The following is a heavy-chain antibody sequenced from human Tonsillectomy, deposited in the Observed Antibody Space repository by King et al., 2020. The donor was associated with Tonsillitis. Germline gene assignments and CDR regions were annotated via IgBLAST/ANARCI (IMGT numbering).Heavy chain of an antibody. CDR3: ARGGALHDSSGYNYYYGMDV. D-gene: IGHD3-22*01. V-gene: IGHV4-30-2*01. CDR2: IYHSGST. Sequence: QLQESGSGLVKPSQTLSLTCAVSGGSISSGGYSWSWIRQPPGKGLEWIGYIYHSGSTYYNPSLKSRVTISVDRSKNQFSLKLSSVTAADTAVYYCARGGALHDSSGYNYYYGMDVWGQGTTVTVSS. J-gene: IGHJ6*02. CDR1: GGSISSGGYS.